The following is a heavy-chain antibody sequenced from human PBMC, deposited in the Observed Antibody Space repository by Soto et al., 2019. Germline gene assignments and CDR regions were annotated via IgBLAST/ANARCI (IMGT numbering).Heavy chain of an antibody. CDR2: ISGSGDST. CDR3: AKGSRIAVAGTFDC. D-gene: IGHD6-19*01. J-gene: IGHJ4*02. Sequence: GGSLRLSCAASGFRFGNYAMSWVRQAPGKGLEWVSSISGSGDSTYYADSVKGRLTISRDNSKNTLSLQMNSLRAEDTAVYHCAKGSRIAVAGTFDCLGQGTLVTVSS. V-gene: IGHV3-23*01. CDR1: GFRFGNYA.